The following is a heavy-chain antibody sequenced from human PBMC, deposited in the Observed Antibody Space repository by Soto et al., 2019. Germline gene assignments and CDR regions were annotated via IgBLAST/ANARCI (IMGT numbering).Heavy chain of an antibody. Sequence: GESLKISCAASGFSFGSYALSWVRQAPGKGLEWVPTISGSDGKTFYADSVKGRFSISRDTSQNTLYLQMNSLRADDTAIYYCARWSYLDYWGQGTRVTVSS. CDR3: ARWSYLDY. V-gene: IGHV3-23*01. J-gene: IGHJ4*02. CDR2: ISGSDGKT. CDR1: GFSFGSYA. D-gene: IGHD3-3*01.